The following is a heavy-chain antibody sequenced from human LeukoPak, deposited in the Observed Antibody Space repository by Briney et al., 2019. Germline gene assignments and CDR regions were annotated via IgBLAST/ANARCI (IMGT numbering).Heavy chain of an antibody. D-gene: IGHD7-27*01. CDR2: ISYDGSNK. CDR1: GFTFSSYG. V-gene: IGHV3-30*18. Sequence: GGSLRLSCAASGFTFSSYGMHWVRQAPGKGLEWVAVISYDGSNKYYADSVKGRFTISRDNSKNTLYLQMNSLRAEDTAVYYCAKGGRWGSWPSDAFDIWGQGTMVTVSS. J-gene: IGHJ3*02. CDR3: AKGGRWGSWPSDAFDI.